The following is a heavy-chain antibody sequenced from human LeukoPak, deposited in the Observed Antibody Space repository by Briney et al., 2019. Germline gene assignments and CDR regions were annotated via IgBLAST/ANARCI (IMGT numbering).Heavy chain of an antibody. D-gene: IGHD3-22*01. V-gene: IGHV3-23*01. Sequence: PGGSLRLSCAASGFTFSNYAMNWVPQAPGKGLELVSAIRANGDTTYYVDSVRGRFTISRDNSKNSVFLQMNSLRDADTAVYYCVKDFWPARDGGGYYSPFEYWGEGTLVTVSS. CDR2: IRANGDTT. CDR1: GFTFSNYA. CDR3: VKDFWPARDGGGYYSPFEY. J-gene: IGHJ4*02.